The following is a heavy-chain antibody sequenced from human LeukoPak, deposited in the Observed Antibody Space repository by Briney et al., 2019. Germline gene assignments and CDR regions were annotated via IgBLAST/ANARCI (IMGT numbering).Heavy chain of an antibody. CDR1: GGSISSSSYY. CDR2: IYYSGST. Sequence: SETLSLTCTVSGGSISSSSYYWGWIRQPPGKGLEWIGSIYYSGSTYYNPSLKSRVTISVDTSKNQFSLKLSSVTAADTAAYYCARHSPGFSSSPLDYWGQGTLVTASS. CDR3: ARHSPGFSSSPLDY. V-gene: IGHV4-39*01. J-gene: IGHJ4*02. D-gene: IGHD6-6*01.